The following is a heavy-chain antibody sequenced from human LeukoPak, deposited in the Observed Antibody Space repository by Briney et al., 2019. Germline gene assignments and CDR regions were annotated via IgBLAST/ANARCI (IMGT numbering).Heavy chain of an antibody. CDR3: ARAYYYGSGYHYGMDV. Sequence: SVTVSCKASGGTFSSYAISWVRQAPGQGLEWMGGIIPIFGTANYAQKFQGRVTITADESTSTAYMELSSLRSEDTAVYYCARAYYYGSGYHYGMDVWGQGTTVTVSS. CDR1: GGTFSSYA. J-gene: IGHJ6*02. D-gene: IGHD3-10*01. V-gene: IGHV1-69*13. CDR2: IIPIFGTA.